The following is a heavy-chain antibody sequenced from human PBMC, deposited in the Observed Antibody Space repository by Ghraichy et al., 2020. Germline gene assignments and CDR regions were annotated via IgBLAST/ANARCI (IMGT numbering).Heavy chain of an antibody. Sequence: ASVKVSCKAAGYTFSSYAMHWVRQAPGQRLEWMGWINAGNGNTKYSQKFQGRVTITRDTSATSAYMELSSLRSEDTAVYYCARVNNYDTSGYYYFFLGYWGQGTLVTVSS. CDR3: ARVNNYDTSGYYYFFLGY. D-gene: IGHD3-22*01. CDR2: INAGNGNT. CDR1: GYTFSSYA. V-gene: IGHV1-3*01. J-gene: IGHJ4*02.